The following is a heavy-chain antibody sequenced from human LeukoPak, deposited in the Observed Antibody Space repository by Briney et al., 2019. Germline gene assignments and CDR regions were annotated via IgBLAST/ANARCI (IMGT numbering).Heavy chain of an antibody. D-gene: IGHD1-26*01. CDR2: INHSGST. Sequence: PSETLSLTCAVYGGSFSGYYWSWIRQPPGKGLEWIGEINHSGSTNYNPSLKSRVTISVDTSKNQFSLKLSSVTAADTAVYYCAREGIVGATMDVWGKGTTVTVSS. CDR1: GGSFSGYY. J-gene: IGHJ6*04. CDR3: AREGIVGATMDV. V-gene: IGHV4-34*01.